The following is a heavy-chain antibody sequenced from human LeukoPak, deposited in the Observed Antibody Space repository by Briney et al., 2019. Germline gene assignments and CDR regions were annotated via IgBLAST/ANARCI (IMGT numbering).Heavy chain of an antibody. CDR3: ARGNDY. Sequence: SETLSLTCTVSGGSISSYYWSWIRQPPGKGLEWIGYINYSGSTNYNPSLKSRVTISVDTSKNQFSLKLSSVTAADTAVYYCARGNDYWGQGTLVTVSS. CDR2: INYSGST. CDR1: GGSISSYY. V-gene: IGHV4-59*08. J-gene: IGHJ4*02.